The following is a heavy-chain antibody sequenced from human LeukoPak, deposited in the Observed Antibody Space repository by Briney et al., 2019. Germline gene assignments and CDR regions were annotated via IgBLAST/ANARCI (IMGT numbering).Heavy chain of an antibody. CDR3: ARARYGSGSYYSNDVAFDI. CDR2: IYYSGST. D-gene: IGHD3-10*01. CDR1: GWSFSGYY. Sequence: SETLSLTCAVYGWSFSGYYWSWIRQPPGKGLEWIGYIYYSGSTNCNPSLKSRVTISVDTSKNQFSLKLSSVTAADTAVYYCARARYGSGSYYSNDVAFDIWGQGTMVTVSS. J-gene: IGHJ3*02. V-gene: IGHV4-59*01.